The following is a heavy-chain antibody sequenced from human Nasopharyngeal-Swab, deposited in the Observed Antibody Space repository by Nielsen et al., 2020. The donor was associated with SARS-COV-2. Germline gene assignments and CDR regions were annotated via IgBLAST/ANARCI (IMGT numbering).Heavy chain of an antibody. Sequence: ASVKVSCKASGYTFTSYDINWVRQAPGQGLEWMGWMNPNSGNTGYAQKFQGRVTMTRNTSISTAYMELSSLRSEDTAVYYCARAIVGATRTRWFDPWGQGTLVTVSS. CDR2: MNPNSGNT. D-gene: IGHD1-26*01. CDR3: ARAIVGATRTRWFDP. V-gene: IGHV1-8*01. CDR1: GYTFTSYD. J-gene: IGHJ5*02.